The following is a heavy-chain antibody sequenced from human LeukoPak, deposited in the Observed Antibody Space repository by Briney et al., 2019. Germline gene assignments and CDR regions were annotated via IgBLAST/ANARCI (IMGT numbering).Heavy chain of an antibody. V-gene: IGHV4-39*01. CDR1: GGSISSSSYY. J-gene: IGHJ4*02. D-gene: IGHD2-2*01. CDR3: AGSYCSSTSCLQFDY. CDR2: IYYSGST. Sequence: SETLSLTCTVSGGSISSSSYYWGWIRQPPGKGLEWIGSIYYSGSTYYNPSLKSRVTISVDTSKNQFSLKLSSVTAADTAVYYCAGSYCSSTSCLQFDYWGQGTLVTVSS.